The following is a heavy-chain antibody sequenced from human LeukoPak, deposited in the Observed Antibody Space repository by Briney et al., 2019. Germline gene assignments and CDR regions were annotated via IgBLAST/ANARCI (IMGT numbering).Heavy chain of an antibody. CDR2: ISCSGGST. Sequence: GGSLRLSCAASGFTFSSYAVSWVRQAPGKGLEWVSAISCSGGSTYYSDSVKGRFTISRDNSKNTLYLQMNSLRAEDTAVYYCAKDPVVVVAAGHFDYWGQGTLVTVSS. J-gene: IGHJ4*02. CDR1: GFTFSSYA. V-gene: IGHV3-23*01. D-gene: IGHD2-15*01. CDR3: AKDPVVVVAAGHFDY.